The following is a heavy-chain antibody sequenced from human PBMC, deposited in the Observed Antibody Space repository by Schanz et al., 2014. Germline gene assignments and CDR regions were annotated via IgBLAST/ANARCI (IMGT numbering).Heavy chain of an antibody. V-gene: IGHV1-69*02. CDR3: ARSGSSNWYFFDY. CDR1: RSTFSSYT. CDR2: FIPILDVG. D-gene: IGHD6-13*01. J-gene: IGHJ4*02. Sequence: QVHLVQSGAEVKKPGSSVKVSCKASRSTFSSYTISWVRQARGQGLEWVGRFIPILDVGNYAQQFQGRVTITRDTLASTAYMEVSSLRSEDTAVYYCARSGSSNWYFFDYWGQGTLVTVSS.